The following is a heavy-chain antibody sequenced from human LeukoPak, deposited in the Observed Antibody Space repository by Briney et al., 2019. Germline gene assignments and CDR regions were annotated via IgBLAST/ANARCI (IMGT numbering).Heavy chain of an antibody. Sequence: GGSLRLSCATSGFIFNYYAMSWVRQAPGKGLEWVSGISGSDGSTYYADSVKGRFTSSRDNSKNTVHLQMDSLRAEDTAIYYCARWCEGCRPDIDSWGQGTLVTVSS. CDR3: ARWCEGCRPDIDS. CDR2: ISGSDGST. D-gene: IGHD2-8*01. J-gene: IGHJ4*02. V-gene: IGHV3-23*01. CDR1: GFIFNYYA.